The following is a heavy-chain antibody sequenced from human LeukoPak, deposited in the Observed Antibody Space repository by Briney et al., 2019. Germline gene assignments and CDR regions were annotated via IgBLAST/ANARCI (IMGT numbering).Heavy chain of an antibody. D-gene: IGHD3-22*01. CDR1: GYTFTSYA. CDR2: INAGNGNT. CDR3: ARDTVEDSSGLDDAFDI. V-gene: IGHV1-3*01. Sequence: GASVKVSCKASGYTFTSYAMHWVRQAPGQRLEWMGWINAGNGNTKYSQKFQGRVTITRDTSASTAYMELSSLRSEDMAVYYCARDTVEDSSGLDDAFDIWGQGTMVTVSS. J-gene: IGHJ3*02.